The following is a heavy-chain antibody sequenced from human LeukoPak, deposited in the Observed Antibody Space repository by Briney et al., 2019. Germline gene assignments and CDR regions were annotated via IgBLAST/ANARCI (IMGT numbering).Heavy chain of an antibody. J-gene: IGHJ4*02. CDR2: ISGSGGST. V-gene: IGHV3-23*01. D-gene: IGHD2-21*02. CDR1: GFTFSSYA. CDR3: ARDRLEAVTDDDYFDY. Sequence: GGSLRLSCAASGFTFSSYAMSWVRQAPGKGLEWVSAISGSGGSTYYADSVKGRFTISRDNSKNTVYLQMNNLRAEDTGVYYCARDRLEAVTDDDYFDYWGQGTLVTVSS.